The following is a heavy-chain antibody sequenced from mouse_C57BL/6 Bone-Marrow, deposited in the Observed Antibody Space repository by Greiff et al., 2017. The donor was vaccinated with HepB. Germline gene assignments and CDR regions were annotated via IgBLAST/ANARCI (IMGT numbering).Heavy chain of an antibody. CDR3: ALITTVVAFDY. V-gene: IGHV1-82*01. D-gene: IGHD1-1*01. J-gene: IGHJ2*01. CDR2: IYPGDGDT. Sequence: QVQLQQSGPELVKPGASVKISCKASGYAFSSSWMNWVKQRPGKGLEWIGRIYPGDGDTNYNGKFKGKATLTADKSSSTAYMQLSSLTSEDSAVYFCALITTVVAFDYWCQGTTLTVSS. CDR1: GYAFSSSW.